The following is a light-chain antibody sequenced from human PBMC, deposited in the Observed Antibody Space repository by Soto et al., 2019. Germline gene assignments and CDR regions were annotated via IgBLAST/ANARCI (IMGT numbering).Light chain of an antibody. CDR1: QSVSSY. V-gene: IGKV3-15*01. CDR2: DAS. Sequence: EIVLTQSPATLSLSPWERATLSCRASQSVSSYLAWYQQKPGQAPRLLIYDASTRATGIPARFSGSGSGTEFTLTISSLQSEDFAVYYCHQYNNWPPWTFGQGTKVDIK. J-gene: IGKJ1*01. CDR3: HQYNNWPPWT.